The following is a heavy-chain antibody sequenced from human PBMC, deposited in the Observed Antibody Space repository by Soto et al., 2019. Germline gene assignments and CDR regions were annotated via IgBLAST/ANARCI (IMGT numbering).Heavy chain of an antibody. J-gene: IGHJ4*02. CDR3: DSAVAGTFH. CDR1: GFTVSSNY. D-gene: IGHD6-19*01. Sequence: EVQLVESGGGLVQPGGSLRLSCAASGFTVSSNYMSWVRQAPGKGLEWVSVIYSGGTTYYADSVKGRFTISRDNPKNTLYLQMNSLRAEDTAVYYCDSAVAGTFHWGQGTLVTVSS. V-gene: IGHV3-66*01. CDR2: IYSGGTT.